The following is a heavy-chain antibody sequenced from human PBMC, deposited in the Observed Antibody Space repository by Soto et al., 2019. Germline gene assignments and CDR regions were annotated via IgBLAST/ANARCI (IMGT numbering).Heavy chain of an antibody. J-gene: IGHJ6*02. Sequence: QVQLQESGPGLVKPSGTLSLTCAVSGGSISSSNWWSWVRQPPGKGLEWIGEIYHSGSTNYNPSLKSRGTIAVDKSKHQVSLKLSSVTAADTAVYYCARVSGSYYYGMDVWGQGTTVTVSS. V-gene: IGHV4-4*02. CDR2: IYHSGST. CDR3: ARVSGSYYYGMDV. CDR1: GGSISSSNW. D-gene: IGHD1-26*01.